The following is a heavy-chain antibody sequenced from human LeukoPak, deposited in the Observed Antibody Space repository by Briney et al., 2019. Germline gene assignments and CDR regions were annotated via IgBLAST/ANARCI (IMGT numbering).Heavy chain of an antibody. CDR1: GFTFDDYA. D-gene: IGHD6-13*01. J-gene: IGHJ6*02. CDR3: AKISQAGYSSSWYFDTAVVKAYYYYYGMDV. V-gene: IGHV3-43*02. Sequence: PGGSLRLSCAASGFTFDDYAMHWVRQAPGKGLEWVSLISGDGGSTYYADSVKGRFTISRDNSKNSLYLQMNSLRTEDTALYYCAKISQAGYSSSWYFDTAVVKAYYYYYGMDVWGQGTTVTVSS. CDR2: ISGDGGST.